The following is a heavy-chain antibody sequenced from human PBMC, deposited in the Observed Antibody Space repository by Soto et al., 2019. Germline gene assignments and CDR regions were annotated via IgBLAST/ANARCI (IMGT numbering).Heavy chain of an antibody. V-gene: IGHV4-39*01. CDR3: ARWYIVTYYYFDY. J-gene: IGHJ4*02. D-gene: IGHD1-1*01. CDR2: IYYSGST. CDR1: GGSSSSSSYY. Sequence: SETPSLTCTVSGGSSSSSSYYWGWIRQPPGKGLEWIGSIYYSGSTYYNPSLKSRVTISVDTSKNQFSLKLSSVTAADTAVYYCARWYIVTYYYFDYWGQGTLVTVSS.